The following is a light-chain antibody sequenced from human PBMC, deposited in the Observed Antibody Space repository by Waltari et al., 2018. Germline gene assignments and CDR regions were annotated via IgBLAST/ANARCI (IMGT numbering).Light chain of an antibody. V-gene: IGLV1-51*01. Sequence: QSVLTQPPSVSAAPGQKVTISCSGSSSNIGNNYVSWYQQLPGTAPKLLIYDNKKRPSGIPDRVAGSKSGTSATLGITGHQTGDEADYYCGTWDSSLSAGVFGGGTKLTVL. CDR2: DNK. CDR3: GTWDSSLSAGV. CDR1: SSNIGNNY. J-gene: IGLJ3*02.